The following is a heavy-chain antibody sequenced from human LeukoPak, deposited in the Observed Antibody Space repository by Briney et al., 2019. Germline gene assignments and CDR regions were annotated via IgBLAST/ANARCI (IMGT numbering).Heavy chain of an antibody. CDR2: MNPNSGNT. Sequence: ASVKVSCKASGYTFTSYDINWVRQATGQGLEWMGWMNPNSGNTGYAQKFQGRVTMARNTSISTAYMELSSLRFEDTAVYYCARFVYDSSGYYNWFDPWGQGTLVTVSS. V-gene: IGHV1-8*01. D-gene: IGHD3-22*01. CDR1: GYTFTSYD. J-gene: IGHJ5*02. CDR3: ARFVYDSSGYYNWFDP.